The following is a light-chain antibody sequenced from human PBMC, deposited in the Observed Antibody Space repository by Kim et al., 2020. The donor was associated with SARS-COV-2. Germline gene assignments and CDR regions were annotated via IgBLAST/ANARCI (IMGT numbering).Light chain of an antibody. Sequence: QSALTQPPSVSGAPGQRVTISCTGTSSNIGAHFDVHWYRHLPGTAPKLLIYGNSNRPSGVPDRVSGSKSGTSASLAIIGLQAEDEADYYCQSYDSSLSGWVFGGGTQLTVL. J-gene: IGLJ3*02. CDR1: SSNIGAHFD. CDR3: QSYDSSLSGWV. V-gene: IGLV1-40*01. CDR2: GNS.